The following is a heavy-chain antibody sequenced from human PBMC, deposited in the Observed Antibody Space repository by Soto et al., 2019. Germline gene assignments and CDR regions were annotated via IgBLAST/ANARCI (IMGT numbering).Heavy chain of an antibody. V-gene: IGHV3-15*01. J-gene: IGHJ4*02. Sequence: EVQLVESGGGLVKPGGSLRLSCAASGFTFSNAWMSWVRQAPGKGLEWVGRIKSKTDGGTTDYAAPVKGRFTISRDDSKNTLYLQMNSLKTEDTAVYYCTTGPGVAALWFGRYWGQGTLVTVSS. CDR3: TTGPGVAALWFGRY. CDR1: GFTFSNAW. CDR2: IKSKTDGGTT. D-gene: IGHD3-10*01.